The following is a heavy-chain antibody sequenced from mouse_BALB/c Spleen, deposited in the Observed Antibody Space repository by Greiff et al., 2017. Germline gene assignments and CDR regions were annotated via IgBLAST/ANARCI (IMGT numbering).Heavy chain of an antibody. CDR2: ISSGSSTI. CDR1: GFTFSSFG. J-gene: IGHJ4*01. Sequence: VQLQESGGGLVQPGGSRKLSCAASGFTFSSFGMHWVRQAPEKGLEWVAYISSGSSTIYYADTVKGRFTISRDNPKNTLFLQMTSLRSEDTAMYYCARSYGNYQGAMDYWGQGTSVTVSS. V-gene: IGHV5-17*02. D-gene: IGHD2-1*01. CDR3: ARSYGNYQGAMDY.